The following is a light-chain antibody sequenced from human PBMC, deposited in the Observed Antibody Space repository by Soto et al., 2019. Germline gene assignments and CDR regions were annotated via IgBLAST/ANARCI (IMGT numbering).Light chain of an antibody. Sequence: IVMTQSPATLSVSPGERATLSCRTSQSVSSSLAWYQQKPGQAPSLLIYGASTRATGIPARFSGSGSGTDFTLTISRLEPEDFAVFYCQHYDSLPITFGQGTRLEI. J-gene: IGKJ5*01. CDR1: QSVSSS. CDR3: QHYDSLPIT. V-gene: IGKV3-15*01. CDR2: GAS.